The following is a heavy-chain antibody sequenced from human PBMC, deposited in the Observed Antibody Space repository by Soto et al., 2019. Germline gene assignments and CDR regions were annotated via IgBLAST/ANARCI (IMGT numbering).Heavy chain of an antibody. CDR1: GGSISSGGYY. D-gene: IGHD6-13*01. CDR2: IYYSGST. J-gene: IGHJ4*02. CDR3: ARDSSPTIAAAGTIDY. Sequence: TLSLTCTVSGGSISSGGYYWSWIRQHPGKGLEWIGYIYYSGSTYYNPSLKSRVTISVDTSKNQFSLKLSSVTAADTAVYYCARDSSPTIAAAGTIDYWGQGTLVTVSS. V-gene: IGHV4-31*03.